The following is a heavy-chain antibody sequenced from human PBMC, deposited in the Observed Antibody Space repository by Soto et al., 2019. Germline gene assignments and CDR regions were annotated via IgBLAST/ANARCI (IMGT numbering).Heavy chain of an antibody. D-gene: IGHD6-19*01. CDR2: ISAYNGNT. CDR3: ARGGPVAVADTDY. CDR1: GYTFSNYG. Sequence: QVQLVQSGTEVKKPGASMKVSCKASGYTFSNYGITWVRQAPGQGLEWMGWISAYNGNTNYAQKFQGRVTMTTDTSTSTAFMEPRSLSSDDTAVYYCARGGPVAVADTDYWGQGTLVTVSS. J-gene: IGHJ4*02. V-gene: IGHV1-18*01.